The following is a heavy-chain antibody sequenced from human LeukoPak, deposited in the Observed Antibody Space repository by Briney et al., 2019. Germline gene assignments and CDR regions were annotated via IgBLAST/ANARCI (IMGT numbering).Heavy chain of an antibody. Sequence: PGGSLRLSCAASGFTFSSYGMHWVRQAPGKGLEWVAFIRYDGGNKYYADSVKGRFTISRDNSKNTLYLQMNSLRAEDTAVYYCASTYYYDSSGYYPFDYWGQGTLVTVSS. CDR3: ASTYYYDSSGYYPFDY. J-gene: IGHJ4*02. CDR1: GFTFSSYG. D-gene: IGHD3-22*01. V-gene: IGHV3-30*02. CDR2: IRYDGGNK.